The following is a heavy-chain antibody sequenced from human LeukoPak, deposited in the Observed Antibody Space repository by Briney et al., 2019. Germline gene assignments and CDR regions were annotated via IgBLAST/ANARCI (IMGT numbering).Heavy chain of an antibody. V-gene: IGHV4-38-2*01. CDR2: IYHSGST. CDR1: GYSIISGYF. D-gene: IGHD5-12*01. J-gene: IGHJ4*02. CDR3: AKSGYDYPPYFDY. Sequence: SETLSLTRAVSGYSIISGYFWGWIRQPPGKGLEWIGTIYHSGSTYYNPSLKSRVTISVDTSKNQFSLKLSSVTAADTAVYFCAKSGYDYPPYFDYWGQGTLVTVSS.